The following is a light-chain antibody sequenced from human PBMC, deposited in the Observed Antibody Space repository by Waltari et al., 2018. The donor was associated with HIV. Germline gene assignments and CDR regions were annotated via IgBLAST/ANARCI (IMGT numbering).Light chain of an antibody. CDR3: QQYNTFPYT. J-gene: IGKJ2*01. CDR2: QAS. V-gene: IGKV1-5*03. Sequence: DIQMTQSPSTLSASVGDGVTISCRASQTINNWLAWYQQKTGQAPKLLIYQASKLESGVPSRFRGTRSGTEFTLTISSLQPDDFATYYCQQYNTFPYTFGQGTKLEIK. CDR1: QTINNW.